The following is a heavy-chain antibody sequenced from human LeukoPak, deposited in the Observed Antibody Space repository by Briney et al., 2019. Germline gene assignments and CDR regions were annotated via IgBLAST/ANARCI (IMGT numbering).Heavy chain of an antibody. Sequence: SETLSLTCTVSGGSISSYYWSWIRQPPGKGLEWIGYIYYSGTTNYNPSLRSRVTISVDTSKNQFSLKLSSVTAADTAVYYCARVSWFPGTSYYYMDVWGKGTTVTVSS. CDR1: GGSISSYY. V-gene: IGHV4-59*01. J-gene: IGHJ6*03. D-gene: IGHD1-1*01. CDR2: IYYSGTT. CDR3: ARVSWFPGTSYYYMDV.